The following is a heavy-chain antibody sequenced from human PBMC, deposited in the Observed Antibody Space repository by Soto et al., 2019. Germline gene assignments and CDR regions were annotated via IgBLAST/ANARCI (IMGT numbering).Heavy chain of an antibody. J-gene: IGHJ4*02. D-gene: IGHD3-10*01. CDR1: GFTFSSYA. V-gene: IGHV3-30-3*01. Sequence: GGSLRLSCAASGFTFSSYAMHWVRQAPGKGLEWVAVISYDGSNKYYSDSVKGRFTISRDNSKNTLYLQMNSLRAEDTAVYYCARSRMVRGVINYYFDYWGQGTLVTVSS. CDR3: ARSRMVRGVINYYFDY. CDR2: ISYDGSNK.